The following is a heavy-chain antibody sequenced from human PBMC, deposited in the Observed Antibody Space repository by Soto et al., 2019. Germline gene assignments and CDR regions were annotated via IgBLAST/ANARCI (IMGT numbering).Heavy chain of an antibody. Sequence: LPETLSLTCAVSGGSISSSNWWSWVRQPPGKGLEWIGEIYHSGSTNYNPSLKSRVTISVDKSKNQFSLKLSSVTAADTAVYYCAGWIQLQQYYYYGMDVWGQGTTVTV. CDR3: AGWIQLQQYYYYGMDV. CDR2: IYHSGST. V-gene: IGHV4-4*03. D-gene: IGHD5-18*01. CDR1: GGSISSSNW. J-gene: IGHJ6*02.